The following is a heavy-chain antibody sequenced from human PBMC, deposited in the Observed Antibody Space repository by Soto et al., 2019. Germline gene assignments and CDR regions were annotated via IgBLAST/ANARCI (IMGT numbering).Heavy chain of an antibody. Sequence: XGSLRLSCEGAGFSFSNYGIHWVRQAPGKGLEWVAVISHDGNSHHLADSVRGRFTISRDNSKNTVFLHMTSLRREDSAVYHCVKAQERSAQYFAVVITAFDVWGQGNMVTVSS. CDR3: VKAQERSAQYFAVVITAFDV. V-gene: IGHV3-30*18. D-gene: IGHD3-22*01. CDR2: ISHDGNSH. J-gene: IGHJ3*01. CDR1: GFSFSNYG.